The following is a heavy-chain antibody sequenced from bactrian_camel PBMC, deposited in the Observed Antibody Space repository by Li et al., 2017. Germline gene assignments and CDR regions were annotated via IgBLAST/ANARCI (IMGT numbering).Heavy chain of an antibody. Sequence: QVQLVESGGALVQPGGSLRLSCVASGFTFSTYYMTWVRQTPGKGLEWVSTIYSDSSNLAYVDSVQGRFTISRDNTKNTVYLQMNSLKSEDTALYYCVAHRWYGGSWSWGQGTQVTVS. CDR1: GFTFSTYY. J-gene: IGHJ6*01. D-gene: IGHD6*01. CDR3: VAHRWYGGSWS. V-gene: IGHV3-2*01. CDR2: IYSDSSNL.